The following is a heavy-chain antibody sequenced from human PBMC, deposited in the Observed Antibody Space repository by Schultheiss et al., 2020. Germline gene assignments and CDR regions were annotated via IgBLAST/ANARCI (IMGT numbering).Heavy chain of an antibody. J-gene: IGHJ6*02. D-gene: IGHD2-8*01. CDR2: IYSGGST. CDR1: GGSISSSNW. Sequence: GGSLRLSCAVSGGSISSSNWWSWVRQPPGKGLEWVSVIYSGGSTYYADSVKGRFTISRDNSKNTLYLQMNSLRAEDTAVYYCARDRGFEVYDRHYYYGMDVWGQGTTVTVSS. V-gene: IGHV3-53*01. CDR3: ARDRGFEVYDRHYYYGMDV.